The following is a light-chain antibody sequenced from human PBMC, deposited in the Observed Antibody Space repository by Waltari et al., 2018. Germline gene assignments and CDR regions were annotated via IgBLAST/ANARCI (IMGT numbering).Light chain of an antibody. CDR1: QSVGRS. V-gene: IGKV3-20*01. J-gene: IGKJ1*01. Sequence: EIVLTHSPGTLSLSPGERATLSCRASQSVGRSLVWYQQKPGQAPRLLMYDASKRAPGIPDRFSGSGSGTDFSLTISRLEPEDFALYFCQHYVRLPVTFGQGTKVEIK. CDR3: QHYVRLPVT. CDR2: DAS.